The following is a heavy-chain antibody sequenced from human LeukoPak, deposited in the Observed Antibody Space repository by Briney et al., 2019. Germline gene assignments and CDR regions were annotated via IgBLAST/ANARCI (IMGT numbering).Heavy chain of an antibody. CDR2: MYNRGST. D-gene: IGHD6-19*01. V-gene: IGHV4-59*01. CDR1: GDSISNYY. Sequence: SETLSLTCTVSGDSISNYYWSWIRQSLGKELEWIGYMYNRGSTIYNPSLKSRVTISTDTSKNQFSLRLTSVTAADTAVYYCARAEKAVTGTLDYWGQGTLITVSS. J-gene: IGHJ4*02. CDR3: ARAEKAVTGTLDY.